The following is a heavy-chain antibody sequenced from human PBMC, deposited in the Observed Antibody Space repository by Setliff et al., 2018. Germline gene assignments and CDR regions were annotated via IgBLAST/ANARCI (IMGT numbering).Heavy chain of an antibody. V-gene: IGHV1-3*04. CDR3: ARGSRGFDY. Sequence: ASVKVSCKASGYTFSANATHWVRQAPGQRLEWMGFIYTDNGNTKYSKNFQDRVAITRDTSASTAYMELSSLTSEDTAVYFCARGSRGFDYWGQGTMVTVSS. CDR1: GYTFSANA. CDR2: IYTDNGNT. J-gene: IGHJ4*03.